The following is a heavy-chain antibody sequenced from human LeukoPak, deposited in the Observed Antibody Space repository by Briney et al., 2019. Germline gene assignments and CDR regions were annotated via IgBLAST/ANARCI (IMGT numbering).Heavy chain of an antibody. CDR2: IYYSGST. J-gene: IGHJ5*02. CDR1: GVSIWDIYYY. CDR3: AIATVKPAFDH. V-gene: IGHV4-39*02. Sequence: PSETVSLTGSVSGVSIWDIYYYCGWIRQSLGKGVEWNGSIYYSGSTDYNPSLRGRIAISVDTSENHFSLSLTSMTAADAAVYHCAIATVKPAFDHWGQGIMVIVSS.